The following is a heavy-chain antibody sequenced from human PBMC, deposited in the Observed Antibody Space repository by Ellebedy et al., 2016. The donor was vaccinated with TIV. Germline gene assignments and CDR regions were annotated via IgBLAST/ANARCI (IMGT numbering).Heavy chain of an antibody. CDR3: ARDRGAAADPFFDY. D-gene: IGHD6-13*01. CDR1: GFTFSSYS. J-gene: IGHJ4*02. V-gene: IGHV3-48*02. CDR2: ISSSSSTI. Sequence: GGSLRLXCAASGFTFSSYSMNWVRQAPGKGLEWVSYISSSSSTIYYADSVKGRFTISRDNAKISLYLQMNSLRDEDTAVYYCARDRGAAADPFFDYWGQGTLVTVSS.